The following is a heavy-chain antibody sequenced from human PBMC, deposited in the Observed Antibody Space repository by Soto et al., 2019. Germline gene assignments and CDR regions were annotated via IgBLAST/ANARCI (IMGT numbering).Heavy chain of an antibody. CDR1: GGSISSGDYY. D-gene: IGHD6-19*01. V-gene: IGHV4-31*03. CDR3: ARGVGVARLYWFDP. CDR2: IYYNGST. Sequence: LSLTCTVSGGSISSGDYYWTWIRQHPGKGLEWIGYIYYNGSTHYNPSLKSRTTISLDTSKNQFSLRLSSVTAVDTAIYYCARGVGVARLYWFDPWGQGTPVTVSS. J-gene: IGHJ5*02.